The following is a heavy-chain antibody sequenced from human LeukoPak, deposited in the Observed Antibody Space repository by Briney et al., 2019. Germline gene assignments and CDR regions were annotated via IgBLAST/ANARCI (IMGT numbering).Heavy chain of an antibody. CDR3: ARAGIAVAAAFDY. J-gene: IGHJ4*02. Sequence: ASVKVSCKASGYTFTSYDINWVRQAPGQGLEWMGWINPNSGGTNYAQKFQGRVTMTRDTSISTAYMELSRLRSDDTAVYYCARAGIAVAAAFDYWGQGTLVTVSS. D-gene: IGHD6-19*01. CDR1: GYTFTSYD. CDR2: INPNSGGT. V-gene: IGHV1-2*02.